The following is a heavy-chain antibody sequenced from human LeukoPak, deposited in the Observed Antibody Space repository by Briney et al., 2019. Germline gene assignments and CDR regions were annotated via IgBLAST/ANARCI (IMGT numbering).Heavy chain of an antibody. J-gene: IGHJ4*02. V-gene: IGHV4-31*03. D-gene: IGHD4-17*01. CDR1: GGSICSGGYY. CDR3: ASRAKDYGDSN. CDR2: IYYSGST. Sequence: SETLSLTCTVSGGSICSGGYYWSWIRQHPGKGLEWIGYIYYSGSTYYNPSLKSRVTISVDTSKNQFSLKLSSVTAADTAVYYCASRAKDYGDSNWGQGTLVTVSS.